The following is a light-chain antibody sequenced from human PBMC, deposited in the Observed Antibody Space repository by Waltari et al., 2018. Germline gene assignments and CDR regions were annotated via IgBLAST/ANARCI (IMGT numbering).Light chain of an antibody. V-gene: IGLV1-47*01. CDR1: NSNVGINY. CDR2: RNN. J-gene: IGLJ1*01. CDR3: AAWDVSLRGI. Sequence: QSVLTQPPSVSGAPGQRVTISCSGSNSNVGINYVSWFQHVPGAAPRLLIYRNNQRPSGVPDRFSGSESGSSASLAISGLRSEDDADYYCAAWDVSLRGIFGTGTRVTVL.